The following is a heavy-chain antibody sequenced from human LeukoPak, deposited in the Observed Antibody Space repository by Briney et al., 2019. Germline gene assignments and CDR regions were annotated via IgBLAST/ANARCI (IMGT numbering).Heavy chain of an antibody. J-gene: IGHJ5*02. V-gene: IGHV1-2*02. Sequence: VKVSCKASGHTFTAYYIHWVRQAPGQGLGWMGWINPNSGGTNYAQKFQGRVTMTRDTSVSTAYMDLSRLISDDTAVYYCANTRGSPNWFDPWGQGTLVTVSS. D-gene: IGHD1-26*01. CDR3: ANTRGSPNWFDP. CDR2: INPNSGGT. CDR1: GHTFTAYY.